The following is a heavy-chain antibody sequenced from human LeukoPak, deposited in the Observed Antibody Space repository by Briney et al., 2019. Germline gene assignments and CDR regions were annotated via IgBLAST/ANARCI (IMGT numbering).Heavy chain of an antibody. CDR3: AGEVVRGVTMDAFDI. V-gene: IGHV3-30-3*01. D-gene: IGHD3-10*01. J-gene: IGHJ3*02. CDR1: GFTFSSYA. CDR2: ISYDGSNK. Sequence: GGSLRLSCAASGFTFSSYAMHWVRQAPGKGLEWVAVISYDGSNKYYADSVKGRFTISRDKSKNTVYLQMNTLRAEGTAVYYCAGEVVRGVTMDAFDIWGQGTLVTVSS.